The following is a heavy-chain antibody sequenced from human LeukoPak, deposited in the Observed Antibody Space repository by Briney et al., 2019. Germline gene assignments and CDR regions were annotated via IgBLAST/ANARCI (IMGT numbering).Heavy chain of an antibody. CDR3: ARGQANRDTAITDPQYNWFDP. D-gene: IGHD5-18*01. J-gene: IGHJ5*02. Sequence: PSETLSLTCTVSGGSISSYYWSWIRQPPGKGLEWIGYIYYSGSTNYNPSLKSRVTISVDTSKNQFSLKLSSVTAEDTAVYYCARGQANRDTAITDPQYNWFDPWGQGTLVTVSS. V-gene: IGHV4-59*01. CDR2: IYYSGST. CDR1: GGSISSYY.